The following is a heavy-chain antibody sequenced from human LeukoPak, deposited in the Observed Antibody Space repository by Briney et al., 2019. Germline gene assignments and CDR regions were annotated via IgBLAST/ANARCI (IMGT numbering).Heavy chain of an antibody. J-gene: IGHJ6*03. CDR3: ARGLAYSSGWDYYYYMDV. V-gene: IGHV1-8*03. CDR1: GYTFTSYD. CDR2: MNPNSGNT. Sequence: ASVKVSCKASGYTFTSYDINWVRQATGQGLEWMGWMNPNSGNTGYAQKFQGRVTITRNTSISTAYMELSSLRSEDTAVYYCARGLAYSSGWDYYYYMDVWGKGTTVTVSS. D-gene: IGHD6-19*01.